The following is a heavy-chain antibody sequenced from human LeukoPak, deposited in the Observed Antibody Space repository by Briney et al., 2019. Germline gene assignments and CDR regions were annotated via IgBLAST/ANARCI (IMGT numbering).Heavy chain of an antibody. Sequence: GGSLRLSCATSGFIFSGQNMNWVRQAPGKGLEWVSSISRTSNYIYYADSVKGRFTISRDNANNSLYLQMSSLRAEDTAIYYCARAHVGWGLAFDIWGQGTAVIVS. CDR2: ISRTSNYI. V-gene: IGHV3-21*01. CDR1: GFIFSGQN. CDR3: ARAHVGWGLAFDI. D-gene: IGHD3-16*01. J-gene: IGHJ3*02.